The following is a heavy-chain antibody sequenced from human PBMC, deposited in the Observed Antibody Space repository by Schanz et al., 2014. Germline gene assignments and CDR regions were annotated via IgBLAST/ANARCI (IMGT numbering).Heavy chain of an antibody. J-gene: IGHJ4*02. Sequence: QVQLVQSGAEVKKPGASVRVSCKASSYTFTTYAMSWVRQAPGQGLEWVGWISVYTGNTKYGQKVQGRVTMTADTSTNTAYMELRSLRSDDTAVYYCARSAGRDFWSGYYTRFDYWGQGTLVTVSS. D-gene: IGHD3-3*01. CDR1: SYTFTTYA. CDR2: ISVYTGNT. V-gene: IGHV1-18*01. CDR3: ARSAGRDFWSGYYTRFDY.